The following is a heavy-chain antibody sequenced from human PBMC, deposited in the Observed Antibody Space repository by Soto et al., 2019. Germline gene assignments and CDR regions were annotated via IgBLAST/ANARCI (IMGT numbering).Heavy chain of an antibody. CDR3: ARGNDYATYYYYGMDV. CDR1: GFTFSSYD. V-gene: IGHV3-13*04. J-gene: IGHJ6*02. Sequence: EVQLVESGGGLVQPGGSLRLSCAASGFTFSSYDMHWVRQATGKGLEWVSAIGTAGDTYYPGSVKGRFTISRENANNSLYLQMNSLRAGDTAVYYCARGNDYATYYYYGMDVWGQGTTVTVSS. CDR2: IGTAGDT. D-gene: IGHD4-17*01.